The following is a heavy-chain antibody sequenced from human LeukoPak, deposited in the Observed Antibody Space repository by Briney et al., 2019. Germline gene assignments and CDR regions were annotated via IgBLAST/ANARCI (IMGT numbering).Heavy chain of an antibody. CDR3: ARGDHRGISRWYEGFDY. CDR2: INWNGGST. J-gene: IGHJ4*02. CDR1: GFTFDDCG. D-gene: IGHD6-13*01. V-gene: IGHV3-20*04. Sequence: GGSLRLSCAASGFTFDDCGMTWVRQAPGKGLEWVSGINWNGGSTGYAGSVKGRFTISRDNAKNSLHLQMNSLRAEDTALYYCARGDHRGISRWYEGFDYWGQGTLVTVSS.